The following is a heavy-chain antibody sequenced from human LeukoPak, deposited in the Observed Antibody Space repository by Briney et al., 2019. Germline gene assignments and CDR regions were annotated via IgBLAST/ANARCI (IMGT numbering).Heavy chain of an antibody. V-gene: IGHV4-31*03. CDR2: IYYSGST. J-gene: IGHJ4*02. Sequence: PSETLSLTCTVSGGSISSGGYYWSWIRQHPGKGLEWIGYIYYSGSTYYNPSLKSRVTISVDTSKNQFSLKLSSVTAADTAVYYCARKPIINNAWYYFDCWGQGILVAVSS. CDR1: GGSISSGGYY. D-gene: IGHD1/OR15-1a*01. CDR3: ARKPIINNAWYYFDC.